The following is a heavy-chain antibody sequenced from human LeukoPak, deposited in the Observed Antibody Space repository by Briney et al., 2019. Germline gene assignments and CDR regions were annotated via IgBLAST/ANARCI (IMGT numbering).Heavy chain of an antibody. CDR2: ISSSSSYI. D-gene: IGHD1-26*01. CDR3: ARARVGATTLYYYMDV. Sequence: ARSLRLSCAASGFTFSSYSMNWVRQAPGKGLEWVSSISSSSSYIYYADSVKGRFTISRDNAKNSLYLQMNSLRAEDTAVYYCARARVGATTLYYYMDVWGKGTTVTVSS. CDR1: GFTFSSYS. V-gene: IGHV3-21*01. J-gene: IGHJ6*03.